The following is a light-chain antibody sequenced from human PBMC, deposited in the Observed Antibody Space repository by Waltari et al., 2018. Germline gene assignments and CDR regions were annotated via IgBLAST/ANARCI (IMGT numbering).Light chain of an antibody. CDR2: NVN. CDR3: GSYRGSNIYV. CDR1: SSDIGAYNF. J-gene: IGLJ1*01. V-gene: IGLV2-14*03. Sequence: SALTQPASVSGSPGQSITISCTGASSDIGAYNFVSWSQQHPGQVPRVIIYNVNEGPSLSASRLSCSKSCNTAALTISALQPDDEADYYCGSYRGSNIYVFGTGTKVTVL.